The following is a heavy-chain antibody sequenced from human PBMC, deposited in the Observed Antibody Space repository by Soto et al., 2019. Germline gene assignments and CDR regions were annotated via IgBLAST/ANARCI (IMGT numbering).Heavy chain of an antibody. J-gene: IGHJ4*02. V-gene: IGHV3-30*03. CDR1: GFTFSSYG. Sequence: GRSLRLSCAASGFTFSSYGMHWVRQAPGKGLEWVAVISYDGSNKYYADSVKGRFTISRDNSKNTLYLQMNSLRAEGTAVYYCATARYYYDSSGYYRGNYFDYWGQGTLVTVSS. D-gene: IGHD3-22*01. CDR2: ISYDGSNK. CDR3: ATARYYYDSSGYYRGNYFDY.